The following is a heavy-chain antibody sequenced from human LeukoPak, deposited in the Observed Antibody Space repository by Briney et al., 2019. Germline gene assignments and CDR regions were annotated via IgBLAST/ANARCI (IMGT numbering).Heavy chain of an antibody. CDR1: GGSINSGSYY. D-gene: IGHD4-23*01. V-gene: IGHV4-61*02. CDR3: ARVDIDGGKRLLDY. Sequence: SQTLSLTCTVSGGSINSGSYYWSWIRQPAGKGLEWIGRIYTSESTNYNPSLKSRVTISVDTSKNQFSLKMSSVTAADTAVYYCARVDIDGGKRLLDYWGQGTLVTVSS. CDR2: IYTSEST. J-gene: IGHJ4*02.